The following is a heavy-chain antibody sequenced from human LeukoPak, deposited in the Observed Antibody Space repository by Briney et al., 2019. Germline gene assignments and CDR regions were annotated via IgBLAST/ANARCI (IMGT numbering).Heavy chain of an antibody. D-gene: IGHD6-19*01. CDR3: AREAYSSGWYYYYYGMDV. CDR2: IIPIFGTA. J-gene: IGHJ6*02. V-gene: IGHV1-69*05. CDR1: GGTFSSYA. Sequence: GASVKVSCKASGGTFSSYAISWVRQAPGQGLEWMGGIIPIFGTANYAQKFQGRVTMTRNTSISTAYMELSSLRSEDTAVYYCAREAYSSGWYYYYYGMDVWGQGTTVTVSS.